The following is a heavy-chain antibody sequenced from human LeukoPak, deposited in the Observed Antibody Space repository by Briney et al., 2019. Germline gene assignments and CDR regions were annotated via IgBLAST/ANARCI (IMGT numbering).Heavy chain of an antibody. CDR3: ARMTTVTRYYYYYGMDV. V-gene: IGHV4-34*01. D-gene: IGHD4-17*01. Sequence: ASETLSLTCAVYGGSFSGDYWSWIRQPPGKGLEWIGEINHSGSTNYNPSLKSRVTISVDTSKNQFSLKLSSVTAADTAVYYCARMTTVTRYYYYYGMDVWGQGTTVTVSS. CDR1: GGSFSGDY. CDR2: INHSGST. J-gene: IGHJ6*02.